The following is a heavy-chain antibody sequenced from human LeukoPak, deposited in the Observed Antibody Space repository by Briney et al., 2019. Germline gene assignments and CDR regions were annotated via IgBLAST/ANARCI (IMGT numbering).Heavy chain of an antibody. J-gene: IGHJ4*02. Sequence: GRSVRLSCAASGFTFDDYAMHWVQQAPGKGLEWVSGISWNSGSIGYADSVKGRFTISRDNAKNSLYLQMNSLRAEDTALYYCAKGERFLEWLPQGYFDYWGQGTLVTVSS. D-gene: IGHD3-3*01. CDR3: AKGERFLEWLPQGYFDY. CDR2: ISWNSGSI. CDR1: GFTFDDYA. V-gene: IGHV3-9*01.